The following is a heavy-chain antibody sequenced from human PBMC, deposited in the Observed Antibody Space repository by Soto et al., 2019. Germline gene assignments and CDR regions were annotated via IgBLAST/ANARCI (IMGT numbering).Heavy chain of an antibody. D-gene: IGHD2-2*01. J-gene: IGHJ5*01. CDR3: ASDPDIVDVPAAPGFDS. CDR2: FDPEDGDT. CDR1: GYTLTELS. V-gene: IGHV1-24*01. Sequence: ASVKVCCKVSGYTLTELSMHWVRQAPGKGLERMGGFDPEDGDTIYAQKFQGRVTMTEDTSTDTAYMELSSLRSDDTAVYYCASDPDIVDVPAAPGFDSWGQGTLVTVSS.